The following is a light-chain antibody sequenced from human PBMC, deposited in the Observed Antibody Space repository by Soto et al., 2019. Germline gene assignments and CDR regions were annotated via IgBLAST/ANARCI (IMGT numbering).Light chain of an antibody. Sequence: VLTQPRSVSGSPGRSVTISCTGTSSDVGAYNYVSWYQQHPGKAPKLMTYDVSKRPSGVPDRFSGSKSGNTASLTISGLQAEDEADYYCCSYADNYSYVFGTGTKVTVL. V-gene: IGLV2-11*01. CDR1: SSDVGAYNY. CDR3: CSYADNYSYV. J-gene: IGLJ1*01. CDR2: DVS.